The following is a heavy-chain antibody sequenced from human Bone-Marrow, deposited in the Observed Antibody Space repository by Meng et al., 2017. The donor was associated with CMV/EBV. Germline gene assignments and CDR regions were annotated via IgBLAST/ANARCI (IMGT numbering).Heavy chain of an antibody. J-gene: IGHJ5*02. CDR3: ARGEVIAALNTWFDP. CDR1: GAIFSTYG. D-gene: IGHD3-3*01. V-gene: IGHV1-69*01. Sequence: SGAIFSTYGLRWVRQPPGQGFEWMGGIIPSIGAPHYAQKFQGRVTITADESTTTGFMELHSLTSDDTAIYYCARGEVIAALNTWFDPWGQGTLVTVSS. CDR2: IIPSIGAP.